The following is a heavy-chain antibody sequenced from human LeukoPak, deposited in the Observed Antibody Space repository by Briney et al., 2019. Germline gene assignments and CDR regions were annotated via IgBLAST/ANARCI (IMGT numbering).Heavy chain of an antibody. V-gene: IGHV3-9*01. CDR3: ARRLVAPYYYYYYMDV. CDR1: GFTFDDYA. CDR2: ISWNSGSI. D-gene: IGHD2-15*01. J-gene: IGHJ6*03. Sequence: GGSLRLSCAASGFTFDDYAMHWVRQAPGKGLEWVSGISWNSGSIGYADSVKGRFTISRDNAKNSLYLQMNSLRAEDTAVYYCARRLVAPYYYYYYMDVWGKGTTVTVSS.